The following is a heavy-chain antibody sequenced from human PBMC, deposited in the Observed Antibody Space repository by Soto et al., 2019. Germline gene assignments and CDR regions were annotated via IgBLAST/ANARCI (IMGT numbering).Heavy chain of an antibody. D-gene: IGHD6-13*01. CDR2: ISGSGGST. V-gene: IGHV3-23*01. Sequence: GGSLRLSCAASGFTFGSYAMSWVRQAPGKGLEWVSAISGSGGSTYYADSVKGRFTISRDNSKNTLYLQMNSLRAEDTAVYYCAKDAHFIAAAGPGWFDPWGQGTLVTVSS. CDR3: AKDAHFIAAAGPGWFDP. CDR1: GFTFGSYA. J-gene: IGHJ5*02.